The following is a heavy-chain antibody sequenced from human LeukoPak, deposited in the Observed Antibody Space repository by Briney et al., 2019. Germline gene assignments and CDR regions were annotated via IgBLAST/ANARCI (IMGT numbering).Heavy chain of an antibody. J-gene: IGHJ4*02. V-gene: IGHV1-8*01. D-gene: IGHD3-16*02. CDR1: GYTFTSYD. CDR2: MNPNSGNT. Sequence: ASVKVSCKASGYTFTSYDISWVRQATGQGLEWMGWMNPNSGNTGYAQKFQGRVTMTRNSSISTAYMELSSLRSEDTAVDYCARGMGLRLGELSYHWGQGTLVTVSS. CDR3: ARGMGLRLGELSYH.